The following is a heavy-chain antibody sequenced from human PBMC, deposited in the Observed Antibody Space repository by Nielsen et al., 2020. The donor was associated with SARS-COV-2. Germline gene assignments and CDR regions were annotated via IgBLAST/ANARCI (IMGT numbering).Heavy chain of an antibody. D-gene: IGHD6-13*01. Sequence: SETLSLTCTVSGGSISSSSYYWGWIRQPPGKGLEWIGSIYYSGSTYYNPSLKSRVTISVDTSKNQFSLKLSSVTPEDTAVYYCARGVAAAGPGYNWFDPWGQGTLVTVSS. V-gene: IGHV4-39*01. CDR2: IYYSGST. CDR1: GGSISSSSYY. CDR3: ARGVAAAGPGYNWFDP. J-gene: IGHJ5*02.